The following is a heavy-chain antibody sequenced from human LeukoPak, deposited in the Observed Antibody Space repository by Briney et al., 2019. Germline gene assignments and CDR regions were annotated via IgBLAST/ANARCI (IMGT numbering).Heavy chain of an antibody. D-gene: IGHD3-22*01. CDR3: ATQSITLVVVISPFDY. V-gene: IGHV3-30*02. CDR2: IQDDGATT. Sequence: PVGSLRLSCAASGFTPSTFPMHSVPQAPGQGLEGVTLIQDDGATTNHADSVRGRFTISRDNSKSTVYLQMNSLKPDDTAVYYCATQSITLVVVISPFDYWGQGTLVTVSS. CDR1: GFTPSTFP. J-gene: IGHJ4*02.